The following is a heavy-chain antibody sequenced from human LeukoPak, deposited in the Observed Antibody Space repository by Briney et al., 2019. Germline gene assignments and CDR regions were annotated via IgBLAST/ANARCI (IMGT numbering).Heavy chain of an antibody. CDR3: AREVSIVVVTANWFDP. D-gene: IGHD2-21*02. V-gene: IGHV1-69*04. J-gene: IGHJ5*02. CDR2: IIPILGIA. CDR1: GGTFSSYA. Sequence: ASVKVSCKASGGTFSSYAISWVRQAPGQGLEWMGRIIPILGIANYAQKFQGRVTITADKSTSTAYRELSSLRSEDTAAYYCAREVSIVVVTANWFDPWGQGTLVTVSS.